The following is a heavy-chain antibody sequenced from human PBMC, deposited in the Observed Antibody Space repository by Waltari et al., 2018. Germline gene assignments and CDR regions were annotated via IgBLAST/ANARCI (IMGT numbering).Heavy chain of an antibody. J-gene: IGHJ5*02. CDR3: ARDLVATPP. CDR1: GFTFSRSW. D-gene: IGHD2-21*02. CDR2: IKQNGSEK. Sequence: EVQLVESGGDLVQPGGSLRLSCAASGFTFSRSWMHWVGEAPGKGLEWVGNIKQNGSEKWYADSVRGRFTISRDNAMNSLYLQMNSLRVEDTAVYYCARDLVATPPWGQGTLVTVSS. V-gene: IGHV3-7*01.